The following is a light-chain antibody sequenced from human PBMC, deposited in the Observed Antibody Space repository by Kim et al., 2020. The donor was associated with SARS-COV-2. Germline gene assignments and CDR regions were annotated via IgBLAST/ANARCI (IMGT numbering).Light chain of an antibody. CDR2: TNN. Sequence: QSVLTQSPSASGTPGQRVTISCSGSSSNIESNTVNWYQQLPGTAPKLLIYTNNQRPSGVPDRFSGSKSGTSASLAISGLQSEDEADYYCAAWDDSLNAWVFGGGTQLTVL. CDR1: SSNIESNT. V-gene: IGLV1-44*01. J-gene: IGLJ3*02. CDR3: AAWDDSLNAWV.